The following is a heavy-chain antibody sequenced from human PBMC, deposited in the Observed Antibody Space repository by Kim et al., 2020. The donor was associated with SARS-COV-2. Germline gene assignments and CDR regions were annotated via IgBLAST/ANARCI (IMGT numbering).Heavy chain of an antibody. CDR3: ASMQHLET. CDR2: GSEK. J-gene: IGHJ4*02. V-gene: IGHV3-7*01. Sequence: GSEKYYVDSVKGRFTISRDNAKNSLYLQMNSLRAEDTAVYYCASMQHLETWGQGTLVTVSS. D-gene: IGHD6-13*01.